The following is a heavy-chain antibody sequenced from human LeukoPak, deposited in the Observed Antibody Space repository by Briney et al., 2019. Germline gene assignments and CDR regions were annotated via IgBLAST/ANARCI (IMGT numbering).Heavy chain of an antibody. V-gene: IGHV1-69*04. CDR3: ARDAHFYGDYTFDY. CDR2: IIPIFGIA. CDR1: GGPFSSYA. J-gene: IGHJ4*02. D-gene: IGHD4-17*01. Sequence: KVSFKASGGPFSSYAISWVRPAPGQGLEWMGRIIPIFGIANYAQKFQGRVTITADKSTSTAYMELSSLRSEDTAVYYCARDAHFYGDYTFDYWGQGTLVTVSS.